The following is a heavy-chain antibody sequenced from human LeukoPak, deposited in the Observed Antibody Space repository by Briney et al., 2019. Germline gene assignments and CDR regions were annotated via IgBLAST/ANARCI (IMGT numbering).Heavy chain of an antibody. CDR2: FGGDRVA. CDR3: AKDLLAWAFDY. V-gene: IGHV3-23*01. D-gene: IGHD1-26*01. J-gene: IGHJ4*02. Sequence: SGGSLRLSCAASGFPFSNNAMSWVRQAPGKGLEWASAFGGDRVAHYADSVKGRFTISKDDSKSTLYLQMNSLRAEDTGVYYCAKDLLAWAFDYWGQGILVTVSS. CDR1: GFPFSNNA.